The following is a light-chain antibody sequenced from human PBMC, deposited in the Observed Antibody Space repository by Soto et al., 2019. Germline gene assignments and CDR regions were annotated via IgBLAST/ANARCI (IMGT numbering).Light chain of an antibody. CDR1: QDITNY. Sequence: RSFLTATVGDRVTITCRASQDITNYLAWYLQKPGVAPKLLIYSASSLQSGVPSRFSGSGSGTDFTLAIIFLQPEDCTSYCSLLQAFLPHS. CDR3: LLQAFLPHS. CDR2: SAS. V-gene: IGKV1-6*01. J-gene: IGKJ2*03.